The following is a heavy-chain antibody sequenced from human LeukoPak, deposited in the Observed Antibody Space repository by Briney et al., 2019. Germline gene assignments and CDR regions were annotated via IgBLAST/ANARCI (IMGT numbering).Heavy chain of an antibody. V-gene: IGHV1-2*02. CDR2: INPDGDVT. Sequence: ASVKVCCKASGYSFTGYYIHWVRQAPGQGLEWMGWINPDGDVTKSAQKFQGRGTMTTDKAINTVFMELSGLTSDDTALYYCARGPNHYYYMDFWGKGTTVSVSS. CDR3: ARGPNHYYYMDF. D-gene: IGHD2-8*01. J-gene: IGHJ6*03. CDR1: GYSFTGYY.